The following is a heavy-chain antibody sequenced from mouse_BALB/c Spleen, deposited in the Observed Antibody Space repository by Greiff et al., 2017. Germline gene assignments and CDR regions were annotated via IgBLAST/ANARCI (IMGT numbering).Heavy chain of an antibody. J-gene: IGHJ3*01. D-gene: IGHD1-1*01. Sequence: EVKLMESGGGLVKPGGSLKLSCAASGFTFSSYAMSWVSQSPEKRLEWVAEISSGGSYTYYPNTVTGRFTISRDNAKNTLYLEMSRLRSEDTAVYYCASDGTRVARDDWFAYWGQGTLVTVSA. V-gene: IGHV5-9-4*01. CDR3: ASDGTRVARDDWFAY. CDR1: GFTFSSYA. CDR2: ISSGGSYT.